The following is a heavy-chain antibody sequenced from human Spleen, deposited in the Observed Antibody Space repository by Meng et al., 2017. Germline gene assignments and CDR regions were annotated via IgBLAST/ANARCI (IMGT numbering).Heavy chain of an antibody. Sequence: GESLKISCKASGYTFSGYYIHWVRRAPGHGLEWMGWINPNSGDTNYAKKFQGRVTMTRDTSISTAYMELSSLRSDDAAFYYCARDWDHSGTDYNVIPYWGQGTPVTVSS. V-gene: IGHV1-2*02. CDR2: INPNSGDT. CDR3: ARDWDHSGTDYNVIPY. J-gene: IGHJ4*02. CDR1: GYTFSGYY. D-gene: IGHD3-10*01.